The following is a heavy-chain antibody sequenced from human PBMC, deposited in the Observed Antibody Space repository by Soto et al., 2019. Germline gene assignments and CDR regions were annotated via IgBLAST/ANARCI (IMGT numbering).Heavy chain of an antibody. J-gene: IGHJ4*02. CDR2: IIPIFGTA. Sequence: QVQLVQSGAEVKKPGSSVKVSCKASAGTFSSYAISWVGQAPGQGLEWMGGIIPIFGTANYAQKFQGRVTITADESTSTGYMELSSLRSEDTAVYYSVGIAVAGTFPYWGQGTLVTVSS. D-gene: IGHD6-19*01. CDR1: AGTFSSYA. CDR3: VGIAVAGTFPY. V-gene: IGHV1-69*01.